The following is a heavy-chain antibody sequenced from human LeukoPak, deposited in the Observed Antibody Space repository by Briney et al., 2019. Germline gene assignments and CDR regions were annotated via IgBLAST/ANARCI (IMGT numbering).Heavy chain of an antibody. CDR3: ARDEYYYGSGSYWSY. V-gene: IGHV1-18*01. D-gene: IGHD3-10*01. J-gene: IGHJ4*02. CDR1: GYTFTNYG. CDR2: INAHNGYT. Sequence: ASVKVSCKAPGYTFTNYGFYWVRQAPGQGLEWMGWINAHNGYTNYAQKLQGRVTMTTDTSTSTAYMELRSLRSDDTAVYYCARDEYYYGSGSYWSYWGQGTLVTVSS.